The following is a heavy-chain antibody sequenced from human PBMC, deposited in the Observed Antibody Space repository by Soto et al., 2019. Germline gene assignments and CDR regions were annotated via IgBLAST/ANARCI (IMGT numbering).Heavy chain of an antibody. D-gene: IGHD1-26*01. Sequence: KPSETLSLTCSVSGGSMSNYYWSWFRQPPGKRLEWIGYIYYTGSTNYNPSLKSRVTMAIDTSRNQLSLKLTSVTAADTAVYYCARGYSHALGGTWARVNWLDPSGQGPLVTVYS. V-gene: IGHV4-59*01. J-gene: IGHJ5*02. CDR1: GGSMSNYY. CDR2: IYYTGST. CDR3: ARGYSHALGGTWARVNWLDP.